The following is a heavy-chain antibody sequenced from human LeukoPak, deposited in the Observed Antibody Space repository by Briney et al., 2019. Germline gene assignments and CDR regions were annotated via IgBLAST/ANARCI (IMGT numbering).Heavy chain of an antibody. V-gene: IGHV4-34*01. CDR1: GGSFSGYY. CDR3: ARLVMNYDFWSGYYKNWFDP. J-gene: IGHJ5*02. CDR2: INHSGST. Sequence: PSETLSLTCAVYGGSFSGYYWSWIRQPPGKGLEWIGEINHSGSTNYNPSLKSRVTISVDTSKNQFSLKLSSVIAADTAVYYCARLVMNYDFWSGYYKNWFDPWGQGTLVTVSS. D-gene: IGHD3-3*01.